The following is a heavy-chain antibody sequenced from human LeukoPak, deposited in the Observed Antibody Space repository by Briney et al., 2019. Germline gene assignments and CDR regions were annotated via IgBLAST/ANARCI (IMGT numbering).Heavy chain of an antibody. CDR1: GYSISSGYY. CDR2: IYHGGST. D-gene: IGHD1-14*01. V-gene: IGHV4-38-2*02. CDR3: ARLAGEGRPRSDSQSPYYFDY. J-gene: IGHJ4*02. Sequence: LETLSLTCTVSGYSISSGYYWGWIRQPPGKGLEWIGSIYHGGSTYYNPSLKSRVTISVDTSKNQFSLKLSSVTAADTAVYYCARLAGEGRPRSDSQSPYYFDYWGQGTLVTVSS.